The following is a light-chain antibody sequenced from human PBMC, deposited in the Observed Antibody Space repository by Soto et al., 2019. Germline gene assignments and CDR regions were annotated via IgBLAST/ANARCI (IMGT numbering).Light chain of an antibody. CDR1: SSDVGGYNY. CDR2: DVS. J-gene: IGLJ3*02. V-gene: IGLV2-14*01. Sequence: QSALTQPASVSGSPGQSITISCTGTSSDVGGYNYVSWYQQHPGKAPKLMISDVSSRPSGVSNRCSGSKSGNTASLTISGLQAEDEADYYCISYTTSSTWVFGGGTQLTVL. CDR3: ISYTTSSTWV.